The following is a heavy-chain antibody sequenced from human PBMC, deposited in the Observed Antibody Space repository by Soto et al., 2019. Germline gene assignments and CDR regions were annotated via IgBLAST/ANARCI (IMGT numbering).Heavy chain of an antibody. CDR1: GGSISSGGYY. CDR3: ARPHGSGRRDAFDI. Sequence: QVQLQESGPGLVKPSQTLSLTCTVSGGSISSGGYYWSWIRQHPGKGLEWIGYIYYSGSTYYNPSLKRRVTISVDTSKNQFSLKLSSVPAADTAVYYCARPHGSGRRDAFDIWGQGTMVTVSS. CDR2: IYYSGST. V-gene: IGHV4-31*03. J-gene: IGHJ3*02. D-gene: IGHD3-10*01.